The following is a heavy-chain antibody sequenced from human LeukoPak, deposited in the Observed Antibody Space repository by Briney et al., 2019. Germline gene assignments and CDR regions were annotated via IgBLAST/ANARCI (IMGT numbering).Heavy chain of an antibody. CDR1: GYTFTGYY. Sequence: ASVKVSCKASGYTFTGYYMHWVRQAPGQGLEWMGWINPNSGGTNYAQKFQGRVTMTRDTSISTAYMELSRLRSDDTAVYYCARARGYGNWFDPWGQGTLVTVSS. CDR2: INPNSGGT. J-gene: IGHJ5*02. V-gene: IGHV1-2*02. CDR3: ARARGYGNWFDP. D-gene: IGHD3-22*01.